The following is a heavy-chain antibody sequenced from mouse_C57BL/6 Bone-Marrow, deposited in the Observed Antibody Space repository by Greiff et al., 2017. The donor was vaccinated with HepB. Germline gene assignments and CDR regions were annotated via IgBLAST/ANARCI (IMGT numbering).Heavy chain of an antibody. V-gene: IGHV1-9*01. Sequence: VQLQESGAELMKPGASVKLSCKATGYTFTGYWIEWVKQRPGHGLEWIGEILPGSGSNNYTEKFKGKATFTADTSSNTAYMQLSSLSAEDAAIYYCARWVTAQATCDDWGQGATLTVSS. J-gene: IGHJ2*01. CDR3: ARWVTAQATCDD. CDR1: GYTFTGYW. D-gene: IGHD3-2*02. CDR2: ILPGSGSN.